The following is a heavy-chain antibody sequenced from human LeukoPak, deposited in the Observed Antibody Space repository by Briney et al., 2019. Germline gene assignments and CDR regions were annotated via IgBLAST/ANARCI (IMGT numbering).Heavy chain of an antibody. D-gene: IGHD2/OR15-2a*01. CDR3: ARVGTTSNFYYYYGMDV. CDR2: INGGGSTT. J-gene: IGHJ6*02. CDR1: GFTFSSYW. Sequence: GGSLRLSCAASGFTFSSYWMYWVRHAPGKGLVWVSRINGGGSTTSYADSVKGRFTISRDNAKNTLYLQMNSLRAEDTAVYYCARVGTTSNFYYYYGMDVWGQGTTVTVSS. V-gene: IGHV3-74*01.